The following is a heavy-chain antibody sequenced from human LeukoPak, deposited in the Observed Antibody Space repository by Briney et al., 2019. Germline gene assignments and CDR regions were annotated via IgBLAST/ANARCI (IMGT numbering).Heavy chain of an antibody. CDR1: GYTFTKYY. CDR3: ARGGYCSGGSCPAEYFQH. D-gene: IGHD2-15*01. V-gene: IGHV1-46*01. Sequence: GASVKVSCKASGYTFTKYYIHWVRQAPGQGLKWMGVINPSGGSTIYAQKFQGRVTMTRDTSTRTVYMELSSLRAYDTAMYYYARGGYCSGGSCPAEYFQHWGQGTLVTVSS. J-gene: IGHJ1*01. CDR2: INPSGGST.